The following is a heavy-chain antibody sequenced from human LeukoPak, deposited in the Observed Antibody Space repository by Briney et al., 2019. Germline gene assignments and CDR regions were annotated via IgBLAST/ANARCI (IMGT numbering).Heavy chain of an antibody. J-gene: IGHJ3*02. D-gene: IGHD2-2*02. CDR1: GGTFSSYA. CDR2: IIPIFGTA. Sequence: SVKVSCKASGGTFSSYAISWVRQAPGQGLEWMGGIIPIFGTANYAQKFQGRVTITADESTSTAYMELSSLRSEDTAVYYCARGGLGYCSSTSCYSYAFDIWGQGTMVTVSS. CDR3: ARGGLGYCSSTSCYSYAFDI. V-gene: IGHV1-69*13.